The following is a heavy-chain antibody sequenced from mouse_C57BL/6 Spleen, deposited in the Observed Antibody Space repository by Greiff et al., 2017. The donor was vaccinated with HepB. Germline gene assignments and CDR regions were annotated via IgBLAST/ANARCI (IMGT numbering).Heavy chain of an antibody. CDR1: GFTFSSYA. Sequence: EVKVVESGGGLVKPGGSLKLSCAASGFTFSSYAMSWVRQTPEKRLEWVATISDGGSYTYYPDKVKGRFTISRDNAKNNLYLQMSHLKSEDTAMYYCARDLDSDYYGSRWYFDVWGTGTTVTVSS. CDR2: ISDGGSYT. V-gene: IGHV5-4*01. D-gene: IGHD1-1*01. CDR3: ARDLDSDYYGSRWYFDV. J-gene: IGHJ1*03.